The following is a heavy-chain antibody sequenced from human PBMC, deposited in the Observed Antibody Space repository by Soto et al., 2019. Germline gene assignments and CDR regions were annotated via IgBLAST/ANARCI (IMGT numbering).Heavy chain of an antibody. J-gene: IGHJ5*02. V-gene: IGHV3-48*01. CDR1: GFTFSSYS. CDR2: ISSSSSTI. CDR3: ARFVVPAAYNWFDP. Sequence: GSLRLSCAASGFTFSSYSMNWVRQAPGKGLEWVSYISSSSSTIYYADSVKGRFTISRDNAKNSLYLQMNSLRAEDTAVYYCARFVVPAAYNWFDPWGQGTLVTVSS. D-gene: IGHD2-2*01.